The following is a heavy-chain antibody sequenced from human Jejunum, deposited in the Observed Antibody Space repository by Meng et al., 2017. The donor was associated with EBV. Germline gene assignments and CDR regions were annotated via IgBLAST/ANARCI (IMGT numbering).Heavy chain of an antibody. J-gene: IGHJ4*02. Sequence: EWQCLGSGVGLGHPGGSLRLSCEASGFTFSSYWMHWVRQGPGKGLVWVSRINSDGRSTSYADSVKGRFTISRDNTKDTLYLQMNSLRVEDTAVYYCTRAGNYRHDYWGQGTLVTVSS. V-gene: IGHV3-74*01. CDR1: GFTFSSYW. D-gene: IGHD5-24*01. CDR2: INSDGRST. CDR3: TRAGNYRHDY.